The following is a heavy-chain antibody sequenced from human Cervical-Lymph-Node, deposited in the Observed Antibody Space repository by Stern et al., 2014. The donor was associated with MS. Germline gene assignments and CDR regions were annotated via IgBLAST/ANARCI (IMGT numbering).Heavy chain of an antibody. CDR2: IIPIFGTA. V-gene: IGHV1-69*01. CDR3: AREVWSYRPIYFDY. J-gene: IGHJ4*02. CDR1: GGTFSSYA. D-gene: IGHD3-16*02. Sequence: VQLVESGAEVKKPGSSVKVSCKASGGTFSSYAISWVRQAPGPGLEWMGGIIPIFGTANYAQKFQGRVRITADESTSTAYMELSSLRSEDTAVYYCAREVWSYRPIYFDYWGQGTLVTVSS.